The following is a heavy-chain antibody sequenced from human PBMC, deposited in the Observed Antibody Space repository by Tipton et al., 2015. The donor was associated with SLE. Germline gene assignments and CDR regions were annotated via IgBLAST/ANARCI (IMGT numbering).Heavy chain of an antibody. Sequence: GLVKPSETLSLTCTVSGGSISSSSYYWGWIRQPPGKGLEWIGSIYYSGSTNYNPSLRSRVTISLDTSKNQFSLKLSSVTAADTAMYYCTRHNTGNYYGAFDIWGQGTMVTVSS. CDR3: TRHNTGNYYGAFDI. V-gene: IGHV4-39*07. CDR1: GGSISSSSYY. CDR2: IYYSGST. D-gene: IGHD1-26*01. J-gene: IGHJ3*02.